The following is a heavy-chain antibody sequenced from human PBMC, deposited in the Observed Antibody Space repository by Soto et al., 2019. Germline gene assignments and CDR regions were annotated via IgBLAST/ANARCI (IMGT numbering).Heavy chain of an antibody. CDR1: GFSLSTSGVG. CDR3: AHRHSSGWYHGFFDY. CDR2: IYWNDDK. D-gene: IGHD6-19*01. V-gene: IGHV2-5*01. J-gene: IGHJ4*02. Sequence: SGPTLVNPTQTLTLTCTFSGFSLSTSGVGVGWIRQPPGKALEWLALIYWNDDKRHSPSLKSRLTITKDTSKNQVVLTMTNMDPVDTATYYCAHRHSSGWYHGFFDYWGQGTLVTVSS.